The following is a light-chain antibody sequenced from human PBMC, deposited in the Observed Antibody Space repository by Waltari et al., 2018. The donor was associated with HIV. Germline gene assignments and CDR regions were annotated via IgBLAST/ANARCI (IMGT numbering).Light chain of an antibody. V-gene: IGKV4-1*01. CDR2: WAS. CDR1: HSVFYTPNAKNY. CDR3: QQYYSTPPT. Sequence: DVVMTQSPDALAGSLGERAPINCKATHSVFYTPNAKNYIAWYQQRPGQAPKLLIYWASTREFGVSARFSGSGSGTNFTLTITSLQAEDVAVYYCQQYYSTPPTFGQGTKVEIK. J-gene: IGKJ1*01.